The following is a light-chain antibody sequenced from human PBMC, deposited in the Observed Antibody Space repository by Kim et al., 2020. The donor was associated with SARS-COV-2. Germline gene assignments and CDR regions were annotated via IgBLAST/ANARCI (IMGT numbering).Light chain of an antibody. CDR3: QQYVTSPWT. Sequence: EIVLTQSPGTLSLSPGERATLSCRASQSVSSSYLAWYQQKPGQAPRLLIHGASTRATGIPDRFTGSGSGTDFTLTISRLKPEDFAVYYCQQYVTSPWTFDQGTKVDIK. J-gene: IGKJ1*01. CDR1: QSVSSSY. CDR2: GAS. V-gene: IGKV3-20*01.